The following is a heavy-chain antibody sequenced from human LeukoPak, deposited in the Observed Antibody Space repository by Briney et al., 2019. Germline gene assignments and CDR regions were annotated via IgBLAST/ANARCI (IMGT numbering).Heavy chain of an antibody. D-gene: IGHD4-17*01. Sequence: GGSLRLSCAASGFTFSSYAMSWVRQAPGKGLEWVSAISGSGGSTYYADSVKGRFTISRDNSKNTLYLQMNSLRAEDTAVYYCAKERRADGDYISAFDIWGQGTMVTVSS. V-gene: IGHV3-23*01. CDR3: AKERRADGDYISAFDI. J-gene: IGHJ3*02. CDR1: GFTFSSYA. CDR2: ISGSGGST.